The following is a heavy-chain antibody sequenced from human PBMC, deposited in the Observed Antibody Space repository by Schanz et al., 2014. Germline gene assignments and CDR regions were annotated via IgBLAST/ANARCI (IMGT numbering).Heavy chain of an antibody. CDR3: ARRHHFRSGPYYYYYMDV. CDR2: INHSANT. V-gene: IGHV4-34*01. D-gene: IGHD3-3*02. Sequence: QVQLQQWGAGLLKPSETLSLTCAVDGGSFSGYYWSWIRQSPDKGLEWIGEINHSANTTYNPSLKSRFPISVDSSKNQFSLMLNSVTAADTAVYYRARRHHFRSGPYYYYYMDVWGKGTTVTVSS. J-gene: IGHJ6*03. CDR1: GGSFSGYY.